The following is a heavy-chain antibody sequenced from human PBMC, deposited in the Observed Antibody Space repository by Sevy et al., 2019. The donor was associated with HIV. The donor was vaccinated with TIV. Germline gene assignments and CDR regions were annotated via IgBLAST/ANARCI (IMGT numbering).Heavy chain of an antibody. V-gene: IGHV1-46*01. J-gene: IGHJ6*02. Sequence: ASVKVSCKTSGYTFSTYYIYWVRQAPGQGLEWIGIFDPTGGSRSYAQRFQGRLTMTGDTSRSTAYMELSSLTSEDTAVYYCARDRDVSGNYLEYFYYAMDVWGQGTTVTVSS. D-gene: IGHD1-26*01. CDR2: FDPTGGSR. CDR1: GYTFSTYY. CDR3: ARDRDVSGNYLEYFYYAMDV.